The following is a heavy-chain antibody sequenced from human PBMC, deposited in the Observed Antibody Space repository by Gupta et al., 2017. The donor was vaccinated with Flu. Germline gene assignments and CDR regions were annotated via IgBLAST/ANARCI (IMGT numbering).Heavy chain of an antibody. Sequence: QVQLVESGGGVVQPGRSLRLSCAASGFTFSSYAMHWVRQAPGKGLEWVAVISYDGSNKYYADSVKGRFTISRDNSKNTLYLQMNSLRAEDTAVYYCARDPNIVVVPGVRAFDIWGQGTMVTVSS. CDR2: ISYDGSNK. V-gene: IGHV3-30-3*01. CDR3: ARDPNIVVVPGVRAFDI. D-gene: IGHD2-2*01. CDR1: GFTFSSYA. J-gene: IGHJ3*02.